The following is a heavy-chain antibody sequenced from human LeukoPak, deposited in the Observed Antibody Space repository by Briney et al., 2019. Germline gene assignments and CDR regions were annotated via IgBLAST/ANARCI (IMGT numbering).Heavy chain of an antibody. V-gene: IGHV4-59*01. D-gene: IGHD7-27*01. CDR1: GGSINYYY. CDR2: IYYSGGT. CDR3: ARETPGAGHFDC. Sequence: SETLSLTCTVSGGSINYYYWMWIRQPPGKGLEWIGYIYYSGGTYYNPSLKSRVTMLVDTSKNQFSLKLTAVTAADTAVYYCARETPGAGHFDCWGQGSLVTVSS. J-gene: IGHJ4*02.